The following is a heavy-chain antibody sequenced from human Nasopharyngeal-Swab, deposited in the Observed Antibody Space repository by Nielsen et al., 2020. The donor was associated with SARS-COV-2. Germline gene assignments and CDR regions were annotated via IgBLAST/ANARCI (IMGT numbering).Heavy chain of an antibody. J-gene: IGHJ3*02. CDR2: ISGSGAST. CDR3: PVGATPFDI. Sequence: GESLKISCAASGFTLSSYAMSWVRPAPGKGLEWVSAISGSGASTYYADSVKGRFTISRDNSKNTLYLQMNSLRAEDTAVYYCPVGATPFDIWGQGTMVTVSS. D-gene: IGHD1-26*01. V-gene: IGHV3-23*01. CDR1: GFTLSSYA.